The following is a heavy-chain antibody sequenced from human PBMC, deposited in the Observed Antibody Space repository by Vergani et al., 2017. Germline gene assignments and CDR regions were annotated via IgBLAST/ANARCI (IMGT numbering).Heavy chain of an antibody. CDR1: GFTFSGSA. Sequence: EVQLVESGGGLVQPGGSLKLSCAASGFTFSGSAMHWVRQASGKGLEWVGRIRSKANSYATAYAASVKGRFTISRDDSKNTAYLQMNSLRAEDTAVYYCARVGDTAMVETFDYWGQGTLVTVSS. V-gene: IGHV3-73*02. J-gene: IGHJ4*02. CDR3: ARVGDTAMVETFDY. CDR2: IRSKANSYAT. D-gene: IGHD5-18*01.